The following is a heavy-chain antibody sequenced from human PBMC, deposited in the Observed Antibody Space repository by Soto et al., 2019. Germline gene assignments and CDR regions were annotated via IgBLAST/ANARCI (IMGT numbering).Heavy chain of an antibody. V-gene: IGHV3-30*04. D-gene: IGHD2-21*02. CDR2: ISHDGRVT. CDR3: AMEPYGDSQYFDY. Sequence: QVQLVESGGGMVQTGTSLRLSCAASGFTFNSLSLHWVRQRPDKGLEWVAVISHDGRVTFSADFVKGRFTVSRDNSKNTIYLQVNSLRAEDTAVYYCAMEPYGDSQYFDYWGQGTLVTVSS. J-gene: IGHJ4*02. CDR1: GFTFNSLS.